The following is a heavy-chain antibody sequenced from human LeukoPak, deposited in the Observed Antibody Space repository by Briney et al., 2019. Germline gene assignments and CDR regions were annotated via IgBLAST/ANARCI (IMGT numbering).Heavy chain of an antibody. V-gene: IGHV1-69*04. CDR3: ARVIPVLEPQGLYSYGDLYYYYGMDV. J-gene: IGHJ6*02. CDR2: VIPILGIA. D-gene: IGHD5-18*01. Sequence: GSSVKVSCKASGGTFSSYAISWVRQAPGQGLEWMGRVIPILGIANYAQKFQGRVTITADKSTSTAYMELSSLRSEVTAVYYCARVIPVLEPQGLYSYGDLYYYYGMDVWGQGTTVTVSS. CDR1: GGTFSSYA.